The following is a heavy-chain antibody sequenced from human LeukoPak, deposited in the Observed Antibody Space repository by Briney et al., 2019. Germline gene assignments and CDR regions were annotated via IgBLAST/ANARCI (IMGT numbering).Heavy chain of an antibody. CDR2: ISTSSSYI. CDR3: ARGHSNYGDYFDY. CDR1: GFDVSRNY. Sequence: GGSLRLSCAASGFDVSRNYMTWVRQAPGKGLEWVSSISTSSSYIYYADSVKGRFTISRDNAKDSLSLQMNSLRAEDTALYFCARGHSNYGDYFDYWGQGTLVTVSS. V-gene: IGHV3-21*01. D-gene: IGHD4-11*01. J-gene: IGHJ4*02.